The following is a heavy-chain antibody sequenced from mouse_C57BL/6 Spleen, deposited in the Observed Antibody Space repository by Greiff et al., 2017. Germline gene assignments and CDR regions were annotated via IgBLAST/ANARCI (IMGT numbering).Heavy chain of an antibody. CDR3: ARDGRWLFAY. CDR1: GFLLTSYG. Sequence: VKLMESGPGLVQPSQSLSITCTVSGFLLTSYGVHWVRQSPGKGLEWLGVIWSGGSTDYNAAFISRLSISKDNSKSQVFFKMNSLQADDTAIDYCARDGRWLFAYWGQGTLVTVSA. D-gene: IGHD2-3*01. V-gene: IGHV2-2*01. CDR2: IWSGGST. J-gene: IGHJ3*01.